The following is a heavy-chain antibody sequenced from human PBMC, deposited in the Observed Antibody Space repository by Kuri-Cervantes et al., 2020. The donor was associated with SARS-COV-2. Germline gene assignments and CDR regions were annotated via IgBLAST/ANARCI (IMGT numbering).Heavy chain of an antibody. CDR1: GFTFSSYS. J-gene: IGHJ4*02. Sequence: GESLKISCAASGFTFSSYSMNWVRQAPGKGLEWVSSISSSSSYIYYADSVKGRFTISRDNAKNSLYLQMNSLRAEDTAVYYCARRNDFWSGAYFDYWGQGTLVTVSS. V-gene: IGHV3-21*01. CDR2: ISSSSSYI. CDR3: ARRNDFWSGAYFDY. D-gene: IGHD3-3*01.